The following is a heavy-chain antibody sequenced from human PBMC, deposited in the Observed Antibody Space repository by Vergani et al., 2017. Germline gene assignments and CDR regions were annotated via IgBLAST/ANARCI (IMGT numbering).Heavy chain of an antibody. CDR3: AKARGTLVTTYDY. J-gene: IGHJ4*02. CDR2: ISWNSGSI. Sequence: EVQLVESGGGLVQPGRSLRLSCAASGFTFDDYAMHWVRQAPGKGLEWVSGISWNSGSIGYADSVKGRFTISRDNAKNSLYLQMNSLRAEDTALYYCAKARGTLVTTYDYWGQGTLVTVSS. V-gene: IGHV3-9*01. CDR1: GFTFDDYA. D-gene: IGHD4-23*01.